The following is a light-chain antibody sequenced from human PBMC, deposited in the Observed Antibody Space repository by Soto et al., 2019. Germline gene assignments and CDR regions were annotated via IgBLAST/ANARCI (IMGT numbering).Light chain of an antibody. Sequence: DIQMTQSPSSLSASVGDRVTITCRASQDIRNDLGWYQQKRGKAPKRLIYAASSLQSGGPSRFSGSGSGTEFTLTISSLQPEDYATYYWLQHNVYPPTFGQGTKVEI. CDR2: AAS. CDR3: LQHNVYPPT. V-gene: IGKV1-17*01. J-gene: IGKJ1*01. CDR1: QDIRND.